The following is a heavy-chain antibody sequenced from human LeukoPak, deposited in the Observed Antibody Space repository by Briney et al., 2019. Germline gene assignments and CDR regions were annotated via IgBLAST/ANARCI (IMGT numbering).Heavy chain of an antibody. CDR1: GGSISSYY. D-gene: IGHD4-17*01. J-gene: IGHJ4*02. V-gene: IGHV4-59*08. CDR2: IYYSGST. CDR3: ARQSTTVTSRFDY. Sequence: PSETLSLTCTVSGGSISSYYWSWIRQPPGKGLEWIGYIYYSGSTNYNPSLKSRVTISVDTSKNQFSLKLSSVTAADTAVYYCARQSTTVTSRFDYWGRGTLVTVSS.